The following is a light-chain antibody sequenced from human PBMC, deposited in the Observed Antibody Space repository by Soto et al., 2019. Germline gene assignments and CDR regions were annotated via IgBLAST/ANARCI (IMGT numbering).Light chain of an antibody. Sequence: QSVLTQPPSVSGAPGQRVTISCTRSSANTGSGYGVHLYHHLPGTAPKHLIYGNTIRPSGVPDRFSGSKSGTSASLAITGLQAEDEADDYCQSYDRSLRGYVFGTGTKVTVL. J-gene: IGLJ1*01. V-gene: IGLV1-40*01. CDR1: SANTGSGYG. CDR3: QSYDRSLRGYV. CDR2: GNT.